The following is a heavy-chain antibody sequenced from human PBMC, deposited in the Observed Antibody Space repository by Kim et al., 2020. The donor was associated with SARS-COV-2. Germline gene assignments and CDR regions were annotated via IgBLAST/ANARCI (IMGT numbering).Heavy chain of an antibody. J-gene: IGHJ6*02. CDR1: GGSISSGGYY. V-gene: IGHV4-31*03. D-gene: IGHD2-15*01. CDR3: ARDVGLGYCSGGSCYTRPPDYYYGMDV. CDR2: IYYSGST. Sequence: SETLSLTCTVSGGSISSGGYYWSWIRQHPGKGLGWIGYIYYSGSTYYNPSLKSRVTISVDTSKNQFSLKLSSVTAADTAVYYCARDVGLGYCSGGSCYTRPPDYYYGMDVWGQGTTVTVSS.